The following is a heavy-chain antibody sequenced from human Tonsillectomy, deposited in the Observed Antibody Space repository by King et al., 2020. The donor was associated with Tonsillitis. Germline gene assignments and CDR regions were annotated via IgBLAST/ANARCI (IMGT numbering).Heavy chain of an antibody. J-gene: IGHJ4*02. D-gene: IGHD2-21*01. Sequence: QLQESGPGLVKPSETLSLTCTVSGGSVSSDTYYWSWIRQPPGKGLEWIGYIYNIGSTNYNPSLKSRVTISVDKSKNQFSLKLSSVTAADTAVYFCASGPFYSSYWGQGISVTVSS. V-gene: IGHV4-61*01. CDR3: ASGPFYSSY. CDR1: GGSVSSDTYY. CDR2: IYNIGST.